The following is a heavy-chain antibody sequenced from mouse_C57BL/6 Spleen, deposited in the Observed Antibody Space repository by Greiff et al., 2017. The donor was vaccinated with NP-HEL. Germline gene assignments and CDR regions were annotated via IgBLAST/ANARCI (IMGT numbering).Heavy chain of an antibody. J-gene: IGHJ2*01. CDR3: VRHKGYFDY. CDR1: GFSFNTYA. V-gene: IGHV10-1*01. Sequence: DVMLVESGGGLVQPKGSLKLSCAASGFSFNTYAMNWVRQAPGKGLEWVARIRSKSNNYATYYADSEKDRFTISRDDSESMLYLQMNNLKTEDTAMYYCVRHKGYFDYWGQGTTLTVSS. CDR2: IRSKSNNYAT.